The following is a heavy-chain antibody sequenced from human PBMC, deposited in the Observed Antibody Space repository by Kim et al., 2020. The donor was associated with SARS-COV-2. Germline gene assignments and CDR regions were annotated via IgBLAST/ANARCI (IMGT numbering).Heavy chain of an antibody. D-gene: IGHD1-26*01. CDR3: ARDTYSGSYFS. J-gene: IGHJ3*01. Sequence: TYYNPSLKSRVTISVDTSKNQFSLKLSSVTAADTAVYYCARDTYSGSYFSWGQGTMVTVSS. V-gene: IGHV4-39*07. CDR2: T.